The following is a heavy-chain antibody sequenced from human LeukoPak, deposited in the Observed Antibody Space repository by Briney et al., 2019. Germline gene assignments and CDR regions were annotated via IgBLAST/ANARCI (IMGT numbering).Heavy chain of an antibody. J-gene: IGHJ4*02. D-gene: IGHD6-19*01. V-gene: IGHV3-33*01. CDR3: ARESIAVAGAPFDY. Sequence: GRSLRLSCAASGFTFSSYDMHWVRQAPGQGPEWVAIIRYDGSNENYVDSVKGRFTISRDNSKKTLYLQMNSLRAEDTAVYYCARESIAVAGAPFDYWGQGTLVTVSS. CDR1: GFTFSSYD. CDR2: IRYDGSNE.